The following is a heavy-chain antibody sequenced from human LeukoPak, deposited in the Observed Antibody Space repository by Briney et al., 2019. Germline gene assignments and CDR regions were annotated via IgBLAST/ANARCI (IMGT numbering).Heavy chain of an antibody. V-gene: IGHV1-69*01. CDR1: GGTFSSYA. CDR3: ARDGDSSGWVYFDY. D-gene: IGHD6-19*01. Sequence: ASVKVSCKASGGTFSSYAISWVRQAPGQGLEWMGGIIPIFGTANYAQKFQGRVTITADESTSTAYMELSSLRSEDTAVYYCARDGDSSGWVYFDYWGQGTLVTVSS. CDR2: IIPIFGTA. J-gene: IGHJ4*02.